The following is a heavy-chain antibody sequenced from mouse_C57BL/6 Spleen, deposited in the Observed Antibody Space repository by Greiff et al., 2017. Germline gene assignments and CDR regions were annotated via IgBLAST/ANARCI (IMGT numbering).Heavy chain of an antibody. CDR2: INYDGSST. CDR1: GFTFSDYY. Sequence: DVQLQESEGGLVQPGSSMKLSCTASGFTFSDYYMAWVSQGPEKGLEWVANINYDGSSTYYLDSLKSRFILSRDNAKNILCLQMRSLKSEDTATFYCARGWSYYGSRYYYCYWGQGTTLTVSS. V-gene: IGHV5-16*01. D-gene: IGHD1-1*01. CDR3: ARGWSYYGSRYYYCY. J-gene: IGHJ2*01.